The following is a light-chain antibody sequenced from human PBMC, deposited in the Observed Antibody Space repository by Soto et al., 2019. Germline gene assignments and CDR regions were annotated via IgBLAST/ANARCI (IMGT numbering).Light chain of an antibody. J-gene: IGKJ4*01. Sequence: IPMTQSPSTLSASVGDRVTITCRASQSISSRLAWYQQKPGKAPQVLIYTASSLQSGVPSRFSGSGSGTDFTLTISSLQPEDFATYYCQQANSFPLTFGGGTKVDIK. V-gene: IGKV1-5*03. CDR2: TAS. CDR1: QSISSR. CDR3: QQANSFPLT.